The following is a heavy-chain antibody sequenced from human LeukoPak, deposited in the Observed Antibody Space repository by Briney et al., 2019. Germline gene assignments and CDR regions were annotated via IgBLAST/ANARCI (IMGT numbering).Heavy chain of an antibody. V-gene: IGHV3-21*06. CDR1: GFTFSTHK. Sequence: GGAPRLSCVAPGFTFSTHKMHWGRQGPGEGVGGGSTISSSSSSYKYYADSVKGRFTISRDNAKNSLYLQIYSLRAEDTAVYYCAKGTNWSPLDFDYWGQGTLLTVSS. CDR2: ISSSSSSYK. D-gene: IGHD1-20*01. J-gene: IGHJ4*02. CDR3: AKGTNWSPLDFDY.